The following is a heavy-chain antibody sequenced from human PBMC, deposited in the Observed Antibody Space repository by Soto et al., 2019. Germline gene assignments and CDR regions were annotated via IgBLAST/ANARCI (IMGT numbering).Heavy chain of an antibody. D-gene: IGHD4-17*01. V-gene: IGHV4-59*08. J-gene: IGHJ4*02. Sequence: SETLSLTCTVSGGSISSYYWSWIRQPPGKGLEWIGYIYYSGSTHYNPSLKSRVTISVDTSKNQFSLKLSSVTAADTAVYYCARRYGDYFDYWGQGTLVTVSS. CDR3: ARRYGDYFDY. CDR2: IYYSGST. CDR1: GGSISSYY.